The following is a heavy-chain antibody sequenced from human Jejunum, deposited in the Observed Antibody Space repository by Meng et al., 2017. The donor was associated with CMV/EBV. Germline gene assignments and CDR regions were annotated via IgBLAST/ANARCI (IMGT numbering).Heavy chain of an antibody. CDR3: AREVYYDFWSGDRIAAFDI. V-gene: IGHV1-69*06. CDR2: ITALLGTA. Sequence: FSSYAISWVRQAPGQGLEWMGGITALLGTANYAQKFQGRVTIAADTSTSTAYMELSSLRSEDTAVYYCAREVYYDFWSGDRIAAFDIWGQGTMVTVSS. J-gene: IGHJ3*02. D-gene: IGHD3-3*01. CDR1: FSSYA.